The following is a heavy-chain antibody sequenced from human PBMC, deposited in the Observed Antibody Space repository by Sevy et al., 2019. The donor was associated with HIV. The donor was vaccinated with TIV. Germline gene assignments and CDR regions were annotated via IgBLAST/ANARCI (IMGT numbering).Heavy chain of an antibody. D-gene: IGHD5-12*01. CDR1: GFTFSSYA. Sequence: GGSLRLSCAASGFTFSSYAMHWVRQAPGKGLEWVAVISYDGSNKYYADSVKGRFTISRDNSKNTLYLQMNSLRAEDTAGYYCARDPPGLDIVATVFDYWGQGTLVTVSS. V-gene: IGHV3-30-3*01. CDR3: ARDPPGLDIVATVFDY. CDR2: ISYDGSNK. J-gene: IGHJ4*02.